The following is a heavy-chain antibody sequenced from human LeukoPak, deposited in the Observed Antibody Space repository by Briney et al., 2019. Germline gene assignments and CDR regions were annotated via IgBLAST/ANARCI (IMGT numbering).Heavy chain of an antibody. J-gene: IGHJ4*02. D-gene: IGHD2-15*01. CDR2: ISGSGGST. CDR1: GLTFSSHW. V-gene: IGHV3-23*01. Sequence: GGSLRLSCAASGLTFSSHWMHWVRQAPGEGLEWVSAISGSGGSTYYADSVKGRFTISRDNSKNTLYLQMNSLRAEDTAVYYCAKKRGGDIVVVVAATTTSTYFDYWGQGTLVTVSS. CDR3: AKKRGGDIVVVVAATTTSTYFDY.